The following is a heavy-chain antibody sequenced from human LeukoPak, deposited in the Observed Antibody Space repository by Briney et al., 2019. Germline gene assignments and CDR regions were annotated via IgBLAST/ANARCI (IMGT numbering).Heavy chain of an antibody. V-gene: IGHV4-30-4*01. CDR3: ARDPGDRFDY. D-gene: IGHD4-17*01. CDR1: GDSISSGDYY. J-gene: IGHJ4*02. Sequence: SETLSLTCSVSGDSISSGDYYWSWIRQPPGKGLEWIGYIYYSGSTYYNPSLKSRVTISVDTSKNQFSLKLSSVTAADTAVYYCARDPGDRFDYWGQGTLVIVSS. CDR2: IYYSGST.